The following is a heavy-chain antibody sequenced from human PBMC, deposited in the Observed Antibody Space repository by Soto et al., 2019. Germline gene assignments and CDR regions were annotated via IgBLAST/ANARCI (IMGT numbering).Heavy chain of an antibody. CDR3: AIDSEWFGDSRSGMDV. D-gene: IGHD3-10*01. Sequence: QVQLVQSGAEVKRPGASVKVSCKASGYTFTSYTINWVRQAPGHGLEWMGWISVYNGKTNCAQKLQGRLTMTTDTSTSTAYMGLSSLGSDDTAVYYCAIDSEWFGDSRSGMDVWGQGTTVTVSS. V-gene: IGHV1-18*01. CDR1: GYTFTSYT. CDR2: ISVYNGKT. J-gene: IGHJ6*02.